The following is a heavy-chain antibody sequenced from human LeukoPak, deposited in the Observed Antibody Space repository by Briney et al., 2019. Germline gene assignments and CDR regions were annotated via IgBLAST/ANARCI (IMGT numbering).Heavy chain of an antibody. CDR2: ISSSGSTI. J-gene: IGHJ4*02. CDR3: ASDGIWVQLSY. CDR1: GFTFSRYW. Sequence: GGSLRLSCAAFGFTFSRYWMHWVRQAPGKGLEWVSYISSSGSTIYYADSVKGRFTISRDNAKNSLYLQMNSLRAEDTAVYYCASDGIWVQLSYWGQGNLVTVSS. V-gene: IGHV3-48*04. D-gene: IGHD5-18*01.